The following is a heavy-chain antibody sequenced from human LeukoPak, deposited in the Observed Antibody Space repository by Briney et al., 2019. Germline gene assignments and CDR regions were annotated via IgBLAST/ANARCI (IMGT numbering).Heavy chain of an antibody. Sequence: PGRSLRLPCAASGFTFSNYAMHWVRQAPGKGLEWVAVISYDGSNKYYADSVKGRFTISRDNSKNTLYLQMNSLRAEDTAVYYCARSLATSYYYMDVWGKGTTVTVSS. D-gene: IGHD5-12*01. CDR2: ISYDGSNK. CDR3: ARSLATSYYYMDV. V-gene: IGHV3-30*04. J-gene: IGHJ6*03. CDR1: GFTFSNYA.